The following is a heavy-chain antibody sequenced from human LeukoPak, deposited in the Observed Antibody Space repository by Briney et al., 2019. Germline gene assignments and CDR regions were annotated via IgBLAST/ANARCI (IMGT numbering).Heavy chain of an antibody. Sequence: PGGSLRLSCAASGFTFSSYNMNWVRRTPGKGLEWVSSITTSSSYMFYADSVRGRFTISRDNAENSLYLQMNSLRDEGTAVYYCARDPYSGGYGAYYYYYMDVWGKGTTVTVSS. V-gene: IGHV3-21*01. CDR3: ARDPYSGGYGAYYYYYMDV. CDR2: ITTSSSYM. D-gene: IGHD6-19*01. CDR1: GFTFSSYN. J-gene: IGHJ6*03.